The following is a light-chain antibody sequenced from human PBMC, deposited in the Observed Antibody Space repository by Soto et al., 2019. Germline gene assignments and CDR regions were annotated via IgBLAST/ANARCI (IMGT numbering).Light chain of an antibody. CDR3: LQYHNLWA. V-gene: IGKV3-15*01. CDR1: QNIYSN. Sequence: IVMTQSPATLSVSPGERATLSCRASQNIYSNVAWYQQRPGQAPRLLIYRASTRAPGIPARFSGSGSGTEFTLTISSLQSEDFTVYSCLQYHNLWAFGQGT. CDR2: RAS. J-gene: IGKJ1*01.